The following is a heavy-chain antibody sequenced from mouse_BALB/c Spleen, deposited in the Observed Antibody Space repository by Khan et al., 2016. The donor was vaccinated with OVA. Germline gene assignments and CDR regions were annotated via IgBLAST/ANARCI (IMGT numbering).Heavy chain of an antibody. J-gene: IGHJ3*01. CDR1: GYTFTSYW. CDR3: ARGYFGNFEFAY. Sequence: QVQLQQSGAELVKPGASVKLSCKTSGYTFTSYWIQWVQQRPGQGLGWIGQIFPGTGTTYYNENFKGKATLTVDTSSNTAYMQFSRLTSEDSAVYFGARGYFGNFEFAYWGQGTLVTVSP. CDR2: IFPGTGTT. V-gene: IGHV1S132*01. D-gene: IGHD2-1*01.